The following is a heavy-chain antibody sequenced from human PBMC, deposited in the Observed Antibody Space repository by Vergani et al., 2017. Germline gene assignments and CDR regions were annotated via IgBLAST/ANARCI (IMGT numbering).Heavy chain of an antibody. V-gene: IGHV1-69*02. D-gene: IGHD1-26*01. CDR3: ARKARGRGLGFDP. CDR1: GGTFSSYT. CDR2: IIPILGIA. J-gene: IGHJ5*02. Sequence: QVQLVQSGAEVKKPGSSVKVSCKASGGTFSSYTISWVRQAPGQGLEWMGRIIPILGIANYAQKFQGRVTITADKSTSTAYMELSSLRSEDTAVYYCARKARGRGLGFDPWGQGTLVTVSS.